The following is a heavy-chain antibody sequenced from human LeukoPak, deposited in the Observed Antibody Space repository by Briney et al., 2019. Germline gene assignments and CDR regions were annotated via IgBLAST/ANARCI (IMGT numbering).Heavy chain of an antibody. CDR2: IYYSRST. CDR1: GDSISSFY. Sequence: PSETLSLTCTVSGDSISSFYWSWIRQPPGKGLEWIGYIYYSRSTNYNPSLKSRVTISVDTSKKQFSLRLSSVTAADTAVYYCARRYDSSLSYYYYMDVWGKGTTVTVSS. V-gene: IGHV4-59*08. CDR3: ARRYDSSLSYYYYMDV. D-gene: IGHD3-22*01. J-gene: IGHJ6*03.